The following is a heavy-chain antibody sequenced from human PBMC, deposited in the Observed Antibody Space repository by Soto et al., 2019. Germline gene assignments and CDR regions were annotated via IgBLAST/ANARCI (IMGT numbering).Heavy chain of an antibody. J-gene: IGHJ4*02. CDR2: ISYDGNNK. CDR1: GLTFSRYT. CDR3: AKEAPGGWHFFDT. Sequence: PGGSLRLSCAASGLTFSRYTMHWVRQAPGKGLEWVAVISYDGNNKYYADSVKGRFTISRDNSKNTLSLRMISLRTEDTSVYYCAKEAPGGWHFFDTWGQGTLVTVSS. D-gene: IGHD6-19*01. V-gene: IGHV3-30-3*01.